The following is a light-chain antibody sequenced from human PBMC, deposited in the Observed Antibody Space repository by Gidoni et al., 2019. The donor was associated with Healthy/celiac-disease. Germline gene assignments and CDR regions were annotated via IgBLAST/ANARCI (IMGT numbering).Light chain of an antibody. CDR3: QQYGSSPFT. V-gene: IGKV3-20*01. J-gene: IGKJ3*01. Sequence: DIVFTQSPGTLSLSPGARATLSCRASQSISSRYLDWYQQKPGQAPRLLIYGASSRATGIPDRFSGSGSGTDFTLTISRLEPEDFAVYYCQQYGSSPFTFGPGTKVDIK. CDR2: GAS. CDR1: QSISSRY.